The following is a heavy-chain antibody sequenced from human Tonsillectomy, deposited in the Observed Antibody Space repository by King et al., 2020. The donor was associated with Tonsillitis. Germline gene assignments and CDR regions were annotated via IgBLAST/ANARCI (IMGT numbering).Heavy chain of an antibody. J-gene: IGHJ6*02. CDR1: GFTFSNAW. V-gene: IGHV3-15*01. CDR3: ACYDIRDLGEYGIDF. Sequence: VQLVESGGGLVKPGGSLRLSCAASGFTFSNAWMSWVRQAPGKGMEWVGRIKTKTDGETTDYAAPVKGRFTISIDDSKNTLYLQINSLKNGDAAVYFCACYDIRDLGEYGIDFWGQGTTVTVSS. CDR2: IKTKTDGETT. D-gene: IGHD3-9*01.